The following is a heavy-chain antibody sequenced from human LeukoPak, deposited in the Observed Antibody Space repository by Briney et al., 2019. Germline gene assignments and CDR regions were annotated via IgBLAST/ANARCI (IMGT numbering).Heavy chain of an antibody. V-gene: IGHV3-7*04. CDR2: IKEDGSEK. CDR1: GFTFSSYW. J-gene: IGHJ4*02. D-gene: IGHD3-16*01. CDR3: ARLYEGGY. Sequence: GGSLRLSCAVSGFTFSSYWMTWVRQAPGKGLEWVAKIKEDGSEKYYVDSVKGRFTISRDNAKSSLYLEMNSLRAEDTAVYYCARLYEGGYWGQGTLVTVSS.